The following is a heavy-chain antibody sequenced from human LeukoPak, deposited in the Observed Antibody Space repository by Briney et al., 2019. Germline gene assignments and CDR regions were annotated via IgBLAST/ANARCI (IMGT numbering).Heavy chain of an antibody. CDR1: GFTFSSYA. CDR2: ISGSGGST. J-gene: IGHJ4*02. Sequence: GGSLRLSCAASGFTFSSYAMSWVRQAPGKGLKWVSAISGSGGSTYYADSVKGRFTISRDNSKNTVYLQINSLTAEDTAVYYCGRDSRWAQPDYWGQGTLVTVSS. CDR3: GRDSRWAQPDY. V-gene: IGHV3-23*01. D-gene: IGHD5-24*01.